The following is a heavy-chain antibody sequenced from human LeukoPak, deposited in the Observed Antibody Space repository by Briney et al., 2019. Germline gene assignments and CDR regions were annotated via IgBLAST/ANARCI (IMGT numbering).Heavy chain of an antibody. V-gene: IGHV3-15*01. D-gene: IGHD6-6*01. Sequence: GGSLRLSCVASGFTFSNYWMSWVRQAPGKGLECVGFIQSKTDGGTTDSATSVKGRFTVSRDDSKNTLYLQMNSLRTEDTAVYYCTTWSSQFDYWGQGTLVTVSS. CDR3: TTWSSQFDY. CDR1: GFTFSNYW. CDR2: IQSKTDGGTT. J-gene: IGHJ4*02.